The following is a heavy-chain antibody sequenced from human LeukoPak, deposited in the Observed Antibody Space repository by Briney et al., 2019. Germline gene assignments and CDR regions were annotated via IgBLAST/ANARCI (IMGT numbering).Heavy chain of an antibody. CDR2: IYHSGST. Sequence: PSETLSLTCAVSGGSISSSNWWSWVRQPPGKGLEWIGEIYHSGSTNYNPSLKSRVTISVDKSKNQFSLKLSSVTAADTAVYYRARALIAAAGISFDYWGQGTLVTVSS. J-gene: IGHJ4*02. D-gene: IGHD6-13*01. CDR3: ARALIAAAGISFDY. V-gene: IGHV4-4*02. CDR1: GGSISSSNW.